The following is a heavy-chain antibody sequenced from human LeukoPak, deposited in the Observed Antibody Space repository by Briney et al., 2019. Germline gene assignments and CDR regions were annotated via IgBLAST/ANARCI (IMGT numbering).Heavy chain of an antibody. CDR1: GFTFSSYE. J-gene: IGHJ4*02. V-gene: IGHV3-48*03. CDR3: AKSYYDSSGYRGDLEY. D-gene: IGHD3-22*01. CDR2: ISSSGSTI. Sequence: PGGSLRLSCAASGFTFSSYEMNWVRQAPGKGLEWVSYISSSGSTIYYADSVKGRFTISRDNSKNTLYLQMNSLRAEDTAVYYCAKSYYDSSGYRGDLEYWGQGTLVTVSS.